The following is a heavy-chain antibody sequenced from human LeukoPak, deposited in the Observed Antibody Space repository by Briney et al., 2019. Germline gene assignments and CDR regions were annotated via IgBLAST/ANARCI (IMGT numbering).Heavy chain of an antibody. Sequence: GGSLRLPCAASGFTFSSYAMHWVRQAPGKWLEWVAVISYDGSNKYYADSVKGRFTISRDNSKNTLYLQMNSLRAEDTAVYYCARDLQSGIAAAGTLGYWGQGTLVTVSS. J-gene: IGHJ4*02. CDR1: GFTFSSYA. V-gene: IGHV3-30*04. CDR3: ARDLQSGIAAAGTLGY. D-gene: IGHD6-13*01. CDR2: ISYDGSNK.